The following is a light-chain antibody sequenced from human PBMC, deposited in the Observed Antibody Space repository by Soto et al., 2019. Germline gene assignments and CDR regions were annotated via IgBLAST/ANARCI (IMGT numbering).Light chain of an antibody. CDR3: QQNYSTPIT. Sequence: DIPTTQSPSSLSASVGDRVTITCRASQSISSYLNWYQQKPGKAPKLLIYAASSLQSGVPSRFSGSGSGTDFTLTISSLQPEDFATYYCQQNYSTPITLGQGTRLEIK. V-gene: IGKV1-39*01. CDR1: QSISSY. J-gene: IGKJ5*01. CDR2: AAS.